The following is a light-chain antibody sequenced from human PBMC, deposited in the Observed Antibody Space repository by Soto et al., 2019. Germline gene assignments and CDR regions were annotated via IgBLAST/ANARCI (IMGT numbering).Light chain of an antibody. J-gene: IGLJ1*01. CDR2: EVS. CDR1: SSDVGSYDF. CDR3: SSYSSSTVRYV. V-gene: IGLV2-14*01. Sequence: QSVLTQPASVSGAPGQSITMSCTGTSSDVGSYDFVSWYQQHPGKAPKLLIYEVSNRPSGVSARFSGSKSDNTASLTISGLQAADEADYFCSSYSSSTVRYVFVSGTKLTVL.